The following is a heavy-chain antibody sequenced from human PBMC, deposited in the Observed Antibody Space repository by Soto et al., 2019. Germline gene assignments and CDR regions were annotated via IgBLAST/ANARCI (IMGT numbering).Heavy chain of an antibody. V-gene: IGHV3-30-3*01. CDR1: GFTFSSYA. CDR3: ARDRVVVTATYYYYGMDV. J-gene: IGHJ6*02. Sequence: GGSLRLSCAASGFTFSSYAMHWVRQAPGKGLEWVAVISYDGSNKYYADSVKGRFTISRDNSKNTLYLQMNSLRAEDTAVYYCARDRVVVTATYYYYGMDVWGQGTTVTVSS. CDR2: ISYDGSNK. D-gene: IGHD2-21*02.